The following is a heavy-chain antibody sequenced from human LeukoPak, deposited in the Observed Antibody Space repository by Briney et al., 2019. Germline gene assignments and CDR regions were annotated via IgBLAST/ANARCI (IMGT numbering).Heavy chain of an antibody. CDR2: INSDGSIT. V-gene: IGHV3-74*01. Sequence: GGSLRLSCAASGFTVSSNYMSWVRQAPGKGLVWVSRINSDGSITNYADSVKGRFTISRDNAKNTLYLQMSSLRAEDTAVYYCAKIDAYWGQGTLVTVSS. CDR3: AKIDAY. J-gene: IGHJ4*02. CDR1: GFTVSSNY.